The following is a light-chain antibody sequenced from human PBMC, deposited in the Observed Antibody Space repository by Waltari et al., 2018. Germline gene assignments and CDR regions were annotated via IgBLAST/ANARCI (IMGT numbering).Light chain of an antibody. CDR2: TAS. Sequence: IQMTQSPSSVSASVGDRFTITCRASQAIRNWLTWYQHKPGQAPKLLIYTASTLHSGVPSRFSGSGSGTDFTLTISSLQPEDFATYYCQQANSFPLTFGGGTKVEI. J-gene: IGKJ4*01. V-gene: IGKV1-12*01. CDR1: QAIRNW. CDR3: QQANSFPLT.